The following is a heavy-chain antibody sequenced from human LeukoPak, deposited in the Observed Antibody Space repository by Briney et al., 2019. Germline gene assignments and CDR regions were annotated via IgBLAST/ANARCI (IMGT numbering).Heavy chain of an antibody. V-gene: IGHV1-46*01. J-gene: IGHJ6*02. Sequence: ASVTVSCKASGYTFTSYYMHWVRQAPGQGLERMGVINPSGGSTTYAQKFQGRVTMTRDTSTSTVYMELSSLRSEDTAVYYCARSVVVVTSHYYYYYGMDVWGQGTTVTVSS. CDR1: GYTFTSYY. CDR3: ARSVVVVTSHYYYYYGMDV. CDR2: INPSGGST. D-gene: IGHD3-22*01.